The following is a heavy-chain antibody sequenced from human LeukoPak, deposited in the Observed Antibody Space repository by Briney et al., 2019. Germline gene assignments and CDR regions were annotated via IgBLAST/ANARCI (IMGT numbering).Heavy chain of an antibody. CDR2: ISGRGGST. CDR1: GFTFSSYA. J-gene: IGHJ4*02. CDR3: AKGQVAGPTNNRFDY. V-gene: IGHV3-23*01. Sequence: GGSLRLSCAASGFTFSSYAMSWVRQAPEKGLEWVSVISGRGGSTYYADSVKGRFTISRDNSKNTLYLQMNSLRAEDTAVYYCAKGQVAGPTNNRFDYWGQGTLVTVSS. D-gene: IGHD6-19*01.